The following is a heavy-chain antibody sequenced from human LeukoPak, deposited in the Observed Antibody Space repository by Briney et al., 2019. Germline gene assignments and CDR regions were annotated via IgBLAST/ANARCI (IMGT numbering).Heavy chain of an antibody. CDR3: AKENIVGATKFDY. CDR2: IKQDGSEK. Sequence: PGGSLRLSCAASGFTFSSYWMSWVRQAPGKGLEWVANIKQDGSEKYYVDSVKGRFTISRDNAKNSLYLQMNSLRAEDTAVYYCAKENIVGATKFDYWGQGTLVTVSS. J-gene: IGHJ4*02. D-gene: IGHD1-26*01. CDR1: GFTFSSYW. V-gene: IGHV3-7*03.